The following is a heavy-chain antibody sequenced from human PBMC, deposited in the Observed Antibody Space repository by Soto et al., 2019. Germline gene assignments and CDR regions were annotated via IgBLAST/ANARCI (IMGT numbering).Heavy chain of an antibody. D-gene: IGHD2-2*01. CDR3: ARDCSSISCLYYYYYYYMDV. CDR1: GYTFTSYG. Sequence: QVQLVQSGAEVKKPGASVKVSCKASGYTFTSYGISWVRQAPGQGLEWMGWISAYNGNTNYAQKLQGRVTMTTDTSTSTAYMELRSLRSDDTAVYYCARDCSSISCLYYYYYYYMDVWGKGTTVTVSS. V-gene: IGHV1-18*01. CDR2: ISAYNGNT. J-gene: IGHJ6*03.